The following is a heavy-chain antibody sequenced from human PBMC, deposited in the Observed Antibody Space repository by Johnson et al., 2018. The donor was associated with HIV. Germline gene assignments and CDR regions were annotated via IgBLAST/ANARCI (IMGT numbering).Heavy chain of an antibody. V-gene: IGHV3-30*04. CDR2: ISYDGSNK. J-gene: IGHJ3*02. CDR1: GFTFSNYA. CDR3: ARGAAAAPGGFDI. Sequence: VQLVESGGGVGQPGRYLRLSCAASGFTFSNYAMHWVRQAPGKGLEWVAVISYDGSNKYYADSVKGRFTISRDNSKNTLYLQMNSLRAEDTDVYYCARGAAAAPGGFDIWGQGTVVTVSS. D-gene: IGHD6-13*01.